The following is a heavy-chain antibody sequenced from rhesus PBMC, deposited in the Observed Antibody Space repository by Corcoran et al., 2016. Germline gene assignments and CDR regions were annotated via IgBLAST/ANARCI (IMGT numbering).Heavy chain of an antibody. J-gene: IGHJ4*01. V-gene: IGHV3-16*02. Sequence: EVQLVESGGGLVQPGGSLRLSCAASGFTSRSYWMRWGRQASGKGRDWVGRMKNKADGGTAAYADSVKGRFTISRDDSKNTLYLHMNSLKTEDTAVYYCTREDSGFDYWGQGVLVTVSS. D-gene: IGHD3-28*01. CDR2: MKNKADGGTA. CDR1: GFTSRSYW. CDR3: TREDSGFDY.